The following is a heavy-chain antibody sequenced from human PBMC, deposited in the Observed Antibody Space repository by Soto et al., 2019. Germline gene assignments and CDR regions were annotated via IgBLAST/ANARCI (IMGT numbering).Heavy chain of an antibody. CDR1: GGSISSGGYY. D-gene: IGHD1-26*01. V-gene: IGHV4-31*02. Sequence: SETLSLTCTVSGGSISSGGYYWSWIRQHPGKGLEWIGYIYYSGSTYYSPSLKSRVTISADTSKNQFSLKLSSVTAADTAVYYCARETKAGGRFDPWGQGTLVTVSS. CDR3: ARETKAGGRFDP. CDR2: IYYSGST. J-gene: IGHJ5*02.